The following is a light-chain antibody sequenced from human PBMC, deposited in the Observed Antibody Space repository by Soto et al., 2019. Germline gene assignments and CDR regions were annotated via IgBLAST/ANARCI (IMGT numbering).Light chain of an antibody. CDR3: QQFINSPYMYI. CDR2: GAS. J-gene: IGKJ2*01. CDR1: QDVGTNY. V-gene: IGKV3-20*01. Sequence: EIVLTQSPGTLSLSPGEGATLSCRSSQDVGTNYLAWYQQKPGQAPRLLIFGASSRASGVPGRFSGSGSVTDFTLTISRLEPEDSAVYYCQQFINSPYMYIFGQGTKLEI.